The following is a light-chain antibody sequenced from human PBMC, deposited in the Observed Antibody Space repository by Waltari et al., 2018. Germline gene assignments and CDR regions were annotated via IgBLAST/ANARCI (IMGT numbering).Light chain of an antibody. CDR2: AAS. V-gene: IGKV1-12*01. CDR3: RQANSFPRA. CDR1: QGINRW. J-gene: IGKJ4*01. Sequence: DIQMTQSPSSVSASVGDRVTITCRASQGINRWLAWYQQKPGKAPKLLMYAASSLQSGVPSRYSGRGSETDFTLTISSLQPEDFATYDCRQANSFPRAFGGGTKVEIK.